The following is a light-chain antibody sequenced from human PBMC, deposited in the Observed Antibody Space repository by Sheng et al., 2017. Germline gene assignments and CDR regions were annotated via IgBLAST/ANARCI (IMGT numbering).Light chain of an antibody. CDR3: QQYNNWPPIT. CDR1: QGISSY. CDR2: AAS. V-gene: IGKV1-8*01. J-gene: IGKJ4*01. Sequence: AIRMTQSPSSFSASTGDRVTITCRASQGISSYLAWYQQKPGKAPKLLIYAASTLQSGVPSRFSGSGSGTEFTLTISSLQSEDFAVYYCQQYNNWPPITFGGGTKVEIK.